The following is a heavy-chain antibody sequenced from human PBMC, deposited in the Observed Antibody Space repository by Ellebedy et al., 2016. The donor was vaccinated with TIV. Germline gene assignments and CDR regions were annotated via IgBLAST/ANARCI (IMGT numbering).Heavy chain of an antibody. CDR1: GFTFSDFY. D-gene: IGHD6-19*01. CDR2: ISGTSSYI. CDR3: ATWSGNGWLDY. J-gene: IGHJ4*02. Sequence: GGSLRLXCVASGFTFSDFYMAWIRQAPGRGLELVSYISGTSSYISYADSVRGRFTISRDSAGNSLYLQMNGLRVEDTAVYFCATWSGNGWLDYWGQGTLVTVSS. V-gene: IGHV3-11*06.